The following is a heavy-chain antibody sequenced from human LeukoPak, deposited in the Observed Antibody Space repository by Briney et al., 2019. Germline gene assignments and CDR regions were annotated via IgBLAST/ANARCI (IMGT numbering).Heavy chain of an antibody. CDR1: GFSFTTYW. D-gene: IGHD3-16*01. Sequence: PGGSLRLSCAASGFSFTTYWMHWVRQAPGQGPVWVSRINGDGSGIAYADSVKGRFTISRDNAMNTLFLQMNSLSIDDTAVYYCAREEAPIEGDDAFDFWGQGAMVIVSS. CDR2: INGDGSGI. V-gene: IGHV3-74*01. J-gene: IGHJ3*01. CDR3: AREEAPIEGDDAFDF.